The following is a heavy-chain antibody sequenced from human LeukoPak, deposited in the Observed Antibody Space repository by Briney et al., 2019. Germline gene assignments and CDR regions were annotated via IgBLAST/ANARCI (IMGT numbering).Heavy chain of an antibody. CDR1: GYSFTSYC. CDR2: IYPGDSGP. J-gene: IGHJ3*01. V-gene: IGHV5-51*01. Sequence: GESLKISCQVSGYSFTSYCIGWVRRMPGKGLEWLGTIYPGDSGPTYSPSFQGQVTISVDKSINTAYLQWSSLQASDTAIYYCGMSGDRVPLQDDVFDVWGQGTMVTVS. D-gene: IGHD1-26*01. CDR3: GMSGDRVPLQDDVFDV.